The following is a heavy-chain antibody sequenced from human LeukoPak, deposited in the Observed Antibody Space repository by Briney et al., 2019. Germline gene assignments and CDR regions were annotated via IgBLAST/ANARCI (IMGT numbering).Heavy chain of an antibody. V-gene: IGHV3-53*01. J-gene: IGHJ6*03. CDR1: GFAFSTYE. CDR2: IYSDGTT. Sequence: PGGSLRLSCSASGFAFSTYEMSSVRQAPGKGLEWVSVIYSDGTTYYADSVNGRFTISRDNSKNALYLQMNSLRAEDTAVYYCARGRGAYYYYMDVWGKGTTVTVSS. D-gene: IGHD3-10*01. CDR3: ARGRGAYYYYMDV.